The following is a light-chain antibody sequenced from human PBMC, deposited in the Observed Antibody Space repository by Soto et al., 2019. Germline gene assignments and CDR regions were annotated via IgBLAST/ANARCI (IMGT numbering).Light chain of an antibody. V-gene: IGLV1-44*01. CDR3: AAWDDSLNGYV. J-gene: IGLJ1*01. Sequence: QSVLTQPPSASGTPGQRVTISCSGSSSNIGSNTVNWYQQLPGTAPKLLIYSNNQRPSGVPDRFSGSKSGTSASLAISGLXSEDEADYHCAAWDDSLNGYVFGTGTKVTVL. CDR1: SSNIGSNT. CDR2: SNN.